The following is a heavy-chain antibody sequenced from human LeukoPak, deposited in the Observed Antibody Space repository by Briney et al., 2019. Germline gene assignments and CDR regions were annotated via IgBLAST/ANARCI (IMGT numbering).Heavy chain of an antibody. CDR3: ARGLLPPRWFDP. J-gene: IGHJ5*02. V-gene: IGHV3-7*01. D-gene: IGHD2-21*02. CDR1: GFTFSSYW. Sequence: GGSLRLSCAVSGFTFSSYWMSWVRQAPGKGLEWVANIKEDGSEKYYVASVKGRFTISRDNAKNSLYLQMNSLRAEDTAVYYCARGLLPPRWFDPWGQGTLVTVSS. CDR2: IKEDGSEK.